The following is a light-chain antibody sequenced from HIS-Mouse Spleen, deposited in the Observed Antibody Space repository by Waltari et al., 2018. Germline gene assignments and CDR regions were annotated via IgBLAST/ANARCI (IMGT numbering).Light chain of an antibody. V-gene: IGLV3-21*03. Sequence: SYVLTRPPSVSVAPGKTARITCGGTNIGSKSVHWYQQKPGQAPVLVVYDDSDRPSGIPERFAGSNSGNTATLTISRVEAGDDADYYCQVWDSSSDHVVFGGGTKLTVL. CDR1: NIGSKS. CDR2: DDS. J-gene: IGLJ2*01. CDR3: QVWDSSSDHVV.